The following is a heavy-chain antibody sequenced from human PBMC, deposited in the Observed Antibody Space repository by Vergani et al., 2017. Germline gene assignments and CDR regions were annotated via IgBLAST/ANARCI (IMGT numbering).Heavy chain of an antibody. J-gene: IGHJ4*02. V-gene: IGHV3-43*01. Sequence: VQLLESGGGLVQPGGSLRLSCAASGFTFDDYTMHWVRQAPGKGLEWVSLISWDGGSTYYADSVKGRFTISRDNSKNSMYLQMNSLRTEDTALYYCARSYYDFWSGYYTEEAGFDYWGQGTLVTVSS. CDR2: ISWDGGST. CDR1: GFTFDDYT. D-gene: IGHD3-3*01. CDR3: ARSYYDFWSGYYTEEAGFDY.